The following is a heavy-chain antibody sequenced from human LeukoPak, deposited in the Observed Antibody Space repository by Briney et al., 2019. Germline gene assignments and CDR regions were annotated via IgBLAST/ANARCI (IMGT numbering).Heavy chain of an antibody. CDR3: ARASWYCSDGSCYSDFDY. D-gene: IGHD2-15*01. Sequence: PSETLSLTCTVSGGSISSYYWTWVRQPPGKGLEWIEYIHDSGTTSYSPSLESRVTISLDTSNNQFSLRLSSVTAADTAVYYCARASWYCSDGSCYSDFDYWGQGTLVTVSS. CDR1: GGSISSYY. J-gene: IGHJ4*02. CDR2: IHDSGTT. V-gene: IGHV4-59*01.